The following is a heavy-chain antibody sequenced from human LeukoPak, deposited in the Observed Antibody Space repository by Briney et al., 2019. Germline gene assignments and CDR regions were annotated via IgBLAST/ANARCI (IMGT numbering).Heavy chain of an antibody. J-gene: IGHJ6*03. CDR1: GYTFTSYD. D-gene: IGHD3-10*01. CDR3: AKCGDPYYYYYYMDV. Sequence: ASVKVSCKASGYTFTSYDINWVRQATGQGLEWMGWMNPNSGNTGYAQKFQGRVTITRNTSISTAYMELSRLRSDDTAVYYCAKCGDPYYYYYYMDVWGKGTTVTISS. V-gene: IGHV1-8*03. CDR2: MNPNSGNT.